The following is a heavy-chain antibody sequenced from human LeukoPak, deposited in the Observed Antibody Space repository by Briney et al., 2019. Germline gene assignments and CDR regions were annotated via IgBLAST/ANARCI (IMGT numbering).Heavy chain of an antibody. CDR2: IKSKADGETI. CDR1: GFAYSNYW. CDR3: STLTSRGLSDS. J-gene: IGHJ4*02. Sequence: PGGSLRLSCAASGFAYSNYWMSWVRQAPGKGLEWVGRIKSKADGETIDYAAPVKGRFTFSRDDSKNMLYLQMNSLKSEDTAVYYCSTLTSRGLSDSWGQGTLVTVSS. D-gene: IGHD1-20*01. V-gene: IGHV3-15*01.